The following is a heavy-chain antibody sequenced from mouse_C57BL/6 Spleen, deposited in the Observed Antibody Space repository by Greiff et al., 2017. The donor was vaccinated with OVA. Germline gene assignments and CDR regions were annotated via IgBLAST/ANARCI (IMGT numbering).Heavy chain of an antibody. CDR2: ISYDGSN. CDR3: ARDWEDYDGYLYFDY. Sequence: EVQLQQSGPGLVKPSQSLSLTCSVTGYSITSGYYWNWIRQFPGNKLEWMGYISYDGSNNYNPSLKNRISITRDTSKNQFFLKLNSVTTEDTATYYCARDWEDYDGYLYFDYWGQGTTLTVSS. D-gene: IGHD2-3*01. V-gene: IGHV3-6*01. J-gene: IGHJ2*01. CDR1: GYSITSGYY.